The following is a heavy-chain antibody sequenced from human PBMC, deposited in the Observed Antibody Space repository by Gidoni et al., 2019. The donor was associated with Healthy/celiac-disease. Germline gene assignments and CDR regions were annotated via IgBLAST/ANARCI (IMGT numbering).Heavy chain of an antibody. CDR2: ISSNGGST. CDR3: ARDRINYDFWSGYRYELDY. CDR1: VFTFSSYT. V-gene: IGHV3-64*02. J-gene: IGHJ4*02. D-gene: IGHD3-3*01. Sequence: EVQLVESGEGLVQPEGSLRLSCAASVFTFSSYTMRWVSQAPGKGLEYGSAISSNGGSTYYEDYVKGRFTISRDNSKNTLYLQIGSLRAKDMAVYYCARDRINYDFWSGYRYELDYWGQGTLVTVSS.